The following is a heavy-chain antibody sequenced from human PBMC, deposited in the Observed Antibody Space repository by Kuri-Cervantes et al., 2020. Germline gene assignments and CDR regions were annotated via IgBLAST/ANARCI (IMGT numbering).Heavy chain of an antibody. Sequence: SLKISCAASGFTFDDYAMHWVRQAPGKGLEWVSGISWNSGSIGYADSVKGRFTISRDNAKNPLYLQMNSLRAEDTAVYYCARAHIVVVTHDAFDIWGQGTMVTVSS. CDR2: ISWNSGSI. J-gene: IGHJ3*02. CDR1: GFTFDDYA. V-gene: IGHV3-9*01. D-gene: IGHD2-21*02. CDR3: ARAHIVVVTHDAFDI.